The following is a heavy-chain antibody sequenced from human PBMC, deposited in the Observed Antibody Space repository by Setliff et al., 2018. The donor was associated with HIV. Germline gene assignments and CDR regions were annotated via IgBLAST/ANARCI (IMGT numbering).Heavy chain of an antibody. Sequence: PGGSLRLSCTASGFTFSSYWLSWVRQAPGKGLEWVTNIKQDGSQKYYVDSVKGRFTISRDNAENSLYLQMNSLRDDETAVYYCARDLNIDCLRAFDIWGQGTMVTVSS. CDR2: IKQDGSQK. D-gene: IGHD3-9*01. V-gene: IGHV3-7*03. J-gene: IGHJ3*02. CDR3: ARDLNIDCLRAFDI. CDR1: GFTFSSYW.